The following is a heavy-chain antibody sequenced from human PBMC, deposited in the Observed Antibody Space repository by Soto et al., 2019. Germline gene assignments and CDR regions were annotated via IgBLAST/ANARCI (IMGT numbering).Heavy chain of an antibody. CDR3: ARALLWFGEVGYQKYYYYYMDV. D-gene: IGHD3-10*01. CDR1: GYTFTSYD. CDR2: MNPNSGNT. V-gene: IGHV1-8*01. Sequence: ASVKVSCKASGYTFTSYDINWVRQATGQGLEWMGWMNPNSGNTGYAQKFQGRVTMTRNTSISTAYMELSSLRSEDTAVYYCARALLWFGEVGYQKYYYYYMDVWGKGTTVTVSS. J-gene: IGHJ6*03.